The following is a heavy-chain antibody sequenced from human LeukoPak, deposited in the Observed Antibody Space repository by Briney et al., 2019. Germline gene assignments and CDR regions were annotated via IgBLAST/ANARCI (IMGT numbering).Heavy chain of an antibody. CDR3: ASGGGYGDNDY. CDR2: ISASGDNT. Sequence: GGSLRLSCAASGFTFSNYAMTWVRQAPGKGLEWVSAISASGDNTYYADSVKGRFTISRDNSKNTLYILMNSPRADDTAVYFCASGGGYGDNDYWGQGTLVTVSS. J-gene: IGHJ4*02. CDR1: GFTFSNYA. V-gene: IGHV3-23*01. D-gene: IGHD3-22*01.